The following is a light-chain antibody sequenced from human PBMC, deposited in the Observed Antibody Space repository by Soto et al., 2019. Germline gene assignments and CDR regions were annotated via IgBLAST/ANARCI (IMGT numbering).Light chain of an antibody. Sequence: QPVLTQPPSASGTPGQRVTISCSGSSSNIGSNYVYWYQQLPGTAPKLLIYRNNQRPSGVPDRFSGSKSGPSASLAISGLRSEDEADYYCAAWDDSLSGPVFGGGTKVTVL. V-gene: IGLV1-47*01. J-gene: IGLJ2*01. CDR2: RNN. CDR1: SSNIGSNY. CDR3: AAWDDSLSGPV.